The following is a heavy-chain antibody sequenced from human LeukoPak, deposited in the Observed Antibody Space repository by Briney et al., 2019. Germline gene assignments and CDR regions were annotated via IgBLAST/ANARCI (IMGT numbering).Heavy chain of an antibody. Sequence: PGGSLTLSCAASGFTFSSYSMNWVRQAPGKGLEWASSISSSSSYIYYADSVKGRFTISRDNSKNPLYLQMNSLRAEDTGVYYCAKDDTAKSDYWGQGTLVTVSS. CDR1: GFTFSSYS. CDR3: AKDDTAKSDY. J-gene: IGHJ4*02. D-gene: IGHD5-18*01. V-gene: IGHV3-21*01. CDR2: ISSSSSYI.